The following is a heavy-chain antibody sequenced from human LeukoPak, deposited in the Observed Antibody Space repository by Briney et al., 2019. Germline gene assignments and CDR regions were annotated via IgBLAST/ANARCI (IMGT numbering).Heavy chain of an antibody. D-gene: IGHD3-22*01. J-gene: IGHJ4*02. CDR1: GFTFSNAW. CDR2: INSKTDGGTT. CDR3: TTARHSYYYDSSGYYFDY. V-gene: IGHV3-15*01. Sequence: PGGSLRLSCAASGFTFSNAWMSWVRQAPGKGLEWVGRINSKTDGGTTDYAAPVKGRFTISRDDSKNTLYLQMNSLKTEDTAVYYCTTARHSYYYDSSGYYFDYWGQGTLVTVSS.